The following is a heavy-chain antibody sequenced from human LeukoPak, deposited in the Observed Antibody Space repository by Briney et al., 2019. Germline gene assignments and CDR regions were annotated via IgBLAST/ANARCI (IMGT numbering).Heavy chain of an antibody. CDR1: GESLSGYH. J-gene: IGHJ5*02. CDR3: ARGNLEWAAGTRWFDP. V-gene: IGHV4-34*01. D-gene: IGHD6-13*01. CDR2: INYSGST. Sequence: SETLSLTCAVYGESLSGYHWSWIRQPPGNGLEWIREINYSGSTNYNPSLKSRVTISLDTSKNQFSLKLSSVTAADTAIYYCARGNLEWAAGTRWFDPWGQGTLVTVSS.